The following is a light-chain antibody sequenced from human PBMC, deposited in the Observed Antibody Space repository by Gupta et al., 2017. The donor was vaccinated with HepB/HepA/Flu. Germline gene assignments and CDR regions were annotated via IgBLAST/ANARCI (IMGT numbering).Light chain of an antibody. J-gene: IGKJ1*01. V-gene: IGKV1-5*03. CDR1: QNINKW. CDR3: HQYNAYSRT. CDR2: KAS. Sequence: DIQMTQSPSTLSASVGDRITITCRASQNINKWLAWYQQKPGKAPNLLIYKASTLDSGVPSRFSGSGSGTEFTLTISSLQPDDVATYYCHQYNAYSRTFGQGTKVEIK.